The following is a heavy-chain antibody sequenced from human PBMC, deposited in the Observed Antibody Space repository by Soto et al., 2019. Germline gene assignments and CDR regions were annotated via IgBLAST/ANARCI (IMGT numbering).Heavy chain of an antibody. CDR3: AKDLRTSTNYNYGMDV. V-gene: IGHV3-23*01. J-gene: IGHJ6*02. CDR1: GFTFSTYA. CDR2: ISAGGGST. Sequence: EVQLLESGGGLVQPGGSLRLSCAASGFTFSTYAMSWVRQAPGKGLEWVSVISAGGGSTFYADSVKGRFTVSRDNSRNTLYLQVISLRVEDTAVYYCAKDLRTSTNYNYGMDVWGQGTKVTVSS.